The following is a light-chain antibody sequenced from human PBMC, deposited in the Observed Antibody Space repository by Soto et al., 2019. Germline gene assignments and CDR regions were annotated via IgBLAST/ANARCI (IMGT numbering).Light chain of an antibody. CDR2: DAS. Sequence: DIQMTQSPSTLSASVGDRVTITCRASQSISSWLAWYQQKPGKAPKLLIYDASSLENGVPSRFSGSGSGTEVTHYFGSLQPDYFATYYCQQYWTFGQGTKVEIK. J-gene: IGKJ1*01. CDR1: QSISSW. CDR3: QQYWT. V-gene: IGKV1-5*01.